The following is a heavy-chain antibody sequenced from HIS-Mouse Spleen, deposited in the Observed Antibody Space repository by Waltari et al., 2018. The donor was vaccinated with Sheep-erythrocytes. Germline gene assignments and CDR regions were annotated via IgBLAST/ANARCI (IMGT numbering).Heavy chain of an antibody. CDR2: ISSSSTYI. V-gene: IGHV3-21*01. CDR3: ARDTGTDAFDI. Sequence: EVQLVESGGGLVKPGGSLRLSCAASGFTFSSYSMNWVRQAPGKGLECVSSISSSSTYIYYADSVKGRFTSSGDNAKNSLYLQMNSLRAEDTAVYYCARDTGTDAFDIWGQGTMVTVSS. D-gene: IGHD1-1*01. CDR1: GFTFSSYS. J-gene: IGHJ3*02.